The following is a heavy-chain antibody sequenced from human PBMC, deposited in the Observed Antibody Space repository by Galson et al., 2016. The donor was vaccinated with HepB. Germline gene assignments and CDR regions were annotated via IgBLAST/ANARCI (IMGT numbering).Heavy chain of an antibody. CDR2: IRNGGSPT. CDR1: GFTFTDYC. V-gene: IGHV3-74*01. J-gene: IGHJ4*02. Sequence: SLRLSCAASGFTFTDYCMHWVRQAPGKGLMWVSRIRNGGSPTIYADSVNGRFTISRDNAKNMVYLQMNNLRAEDTALYYCTRLNELGDSWGQGTLVTVSS. CDR3: TRLNELGDS. D-gene: IGHD7-27*01.